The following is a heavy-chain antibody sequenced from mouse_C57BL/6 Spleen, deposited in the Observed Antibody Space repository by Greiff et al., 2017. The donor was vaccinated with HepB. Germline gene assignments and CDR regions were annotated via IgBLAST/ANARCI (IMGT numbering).Heavy chain of an antibody. CDR3: ARPTNWCYAMDY. V-gene: IGHV5-17*01. CDR1: GFTFSDYG. D-gene: IGHD4-1*01. CDR2: ISSGSSTI. Sequence: EVMLVESGGGLVKPGGSLKLSCAASGFTFSDYGMHWVRQAPEKGLEWVAYISSGSSTIYYADTVKGRFTISRDNAKNTLFLQMTSLRSEDTAMYYCARPTNWCYAMDYWGQGTSVTVSS. J-gene: IGHJ4*01.